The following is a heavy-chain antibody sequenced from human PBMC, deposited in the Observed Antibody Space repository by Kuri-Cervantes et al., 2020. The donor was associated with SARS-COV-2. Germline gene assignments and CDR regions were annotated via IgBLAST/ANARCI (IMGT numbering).Heavy chain of an antibody. Sequence: SETLSLTCTVSGGSLSSGDYYWTWVRQPPGKGLEWIGNIYYSGSASYNPSLKSRLTMSLDMSKSQFSLKLNSVTAADTAVYYCARDPGIAAAGTFPKEYYYYYYYMDVWGKGTTVTVSS. CDR3: ARDPGIAAAGTFPKEYYYYYYYMDV. V-gene: IGHV4-30-4*08. CDR2: IYYSGSA. J-gene: IGHJ6*03. D-gene: IGHD6-13*01. CDR1: GGSLSSGDYY.